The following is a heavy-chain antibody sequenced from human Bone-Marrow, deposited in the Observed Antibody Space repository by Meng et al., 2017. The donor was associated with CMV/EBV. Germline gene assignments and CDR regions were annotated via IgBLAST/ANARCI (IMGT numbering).Heavy chain of an antibody. CDR2: ISAYNGNT. D-gene: IGHD2-2*01. Sequence: ASVKVSCKASGYTFTSYGISWVRQAPGQGLEWMGWISAYNGNTNYAQKLQGRVTMTTDTSTSTAHMELRSLRSDDTAVYYCAGTYCSSTSCYYPFDYWGQRTLVTVSS. J-gene: IGHJ4*02. V-gene: IGHV1-18*01. CDR3: AGTYCSSTSCYYPFDY. CDR1: GYTFTSYG.